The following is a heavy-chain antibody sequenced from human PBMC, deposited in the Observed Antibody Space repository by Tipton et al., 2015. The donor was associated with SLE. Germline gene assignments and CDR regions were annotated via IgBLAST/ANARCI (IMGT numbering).Heavy chain of an antibody. CDR2: IFHTGST. CDR3: ARMFRAASGGFDS. V-gene: IGHV4-38-2*01. CDR1: GYSISSGYY. D-gene: IGHD6-13*01. Sequence: LRLSCAVSGYSISSGYYWGWIRQPPGKGLEWIATIFHTGSTYYNPSLKSRVTISVDTSKNQFSLRVSSVIAADTAVYYCARMFRAASGGFDSWCQGTLFTVSS. J-gene: IGHJ4*02.